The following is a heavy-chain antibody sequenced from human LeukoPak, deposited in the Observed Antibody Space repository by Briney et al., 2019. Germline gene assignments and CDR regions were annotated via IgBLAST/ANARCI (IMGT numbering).Heavy chain of an antibody. Sequence: ASVKVSCKASGGTFSSYAISWVRQAPGQGLEWMGGIIPIFATSNYAQKFQGRVTITTDKSTTTAYMELSSLRSEDTAVYYCARDPGGGGDYWGQGTVVTVSS. J-gene: IGHJ4*02. CDR1: GGTFSSYA. CDR2: IIPIFATS. V-gene: IGHV1-69*05. D-gene: IGHD3-16*01. CDR3: ARDPGGGGDY.